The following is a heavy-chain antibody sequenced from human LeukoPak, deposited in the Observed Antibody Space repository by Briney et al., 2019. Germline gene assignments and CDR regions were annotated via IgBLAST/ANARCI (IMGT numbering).Heavy chain of an antibody. CDR3: ARDGDPSSWSLDY. Sequence: GGSLRLSCAASGFTVTDNYMNWVRQSSGKGLEWVSVIYGGGDTNYADSVKGRFTISRDNSKNTLYLQMNSLRAEDTAVYYCARDGDPSSWSLDYWAREPWSPSPQ. CDR2: IYGGGDT. CDR1: GFTVTDNY. J-gene: IGHJ4*02. D-gene: IGHD6-13*01. V-gene: IGHV3-66*01.